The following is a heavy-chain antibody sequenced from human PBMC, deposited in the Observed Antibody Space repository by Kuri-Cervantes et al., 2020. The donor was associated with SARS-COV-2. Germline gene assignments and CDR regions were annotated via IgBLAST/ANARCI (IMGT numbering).Heavy chain of an antibody. D-gene: IGHD1-7*01. J-gene: IGHJ4*02. V-gene: IGHV3-23*01. CDR3: VKDMRGTRTYFDY. CDR2: ISGSGGST. CDR1: GFTFSSYA. Sequence: GESLKISCAASGFTFSSYAMSWVRQAPGKGLEWVSAISGSGGSTYYADSVKGRFTISRDNSKNTLYLQMNSLRAEDTAVYYCVKDMRGTRTYFDYWGQGTLVTVSS.